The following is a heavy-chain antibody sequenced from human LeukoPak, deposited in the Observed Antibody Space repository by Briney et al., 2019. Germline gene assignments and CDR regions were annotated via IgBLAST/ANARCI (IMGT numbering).Heavy chain of an antibody. CDR1: AFSVSTNY. D-gene: IGHD6-19*01. J-gene: IGHJ6*03. V-gene: IGHV3-53*01. CDR3: ARPVIAVAGKHYYYYYMDV. Sequence: GGSLRHFCAAAAFSVSTNYMSWGRQALGRGGEECSVIYSGGGTYYADSVKGRFTISRDNSKNTPYLQMNSLRAQDTAGYYCARPVIAVAGKHYYYYYMDVWGKGTTVTVSS. CDR2: IYSGGGT.